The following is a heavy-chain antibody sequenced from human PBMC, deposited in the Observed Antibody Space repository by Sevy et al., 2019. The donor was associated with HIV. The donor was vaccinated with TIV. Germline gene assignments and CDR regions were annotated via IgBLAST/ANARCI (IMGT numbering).Heavy chain of an antibody. D-gene: IGHD2-2*02. CDR1: GYTLTELS. CDR2: FDPEDGET. Sequence: ASVKVSCKVSGYTLTELSMHWVRQAPGKGLEWMGGFDPEDGETIYTQKFQGRVTMTEDTSIDTAYMELSSLRSEDTAVYYCATDGHCSTTSCYSGFDPWGQGTLVTVSS. J-gene: IGHJ5*02. V-gene: IGHV1-24*01. CDR3: ATDGHCSTTSCYSGFDP.